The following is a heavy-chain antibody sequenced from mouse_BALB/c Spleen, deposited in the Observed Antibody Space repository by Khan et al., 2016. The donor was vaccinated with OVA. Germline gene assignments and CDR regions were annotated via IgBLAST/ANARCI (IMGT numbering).Heavy chain of an antibody. CDR2: ISSGGDYT. J-gene: IGHJ3*01. V-gene: IGHV5-9-3*01. CDR1: EFTFSTYA. D-gene: IGHD1-1*01. CDR3: ARHNYGPFAY. Sequence: EVELVESGGGLVKPGGPLKLSCAASEFTFSTYAMSWVRQTPEKRLEWVATISSGGDYTYYPDSVKGRVTISRDNSKNTLYLQMRSLRSEDTAIYHCARHNYGPFAYWGQGTLVTVSA.